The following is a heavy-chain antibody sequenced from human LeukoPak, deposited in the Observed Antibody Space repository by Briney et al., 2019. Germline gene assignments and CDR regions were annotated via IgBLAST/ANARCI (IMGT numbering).Heavy chain of an antibody. V-gene: IGHV3-48*01. CDR2: ISSSSSTT. CDR1: GFTFSSYS. CDR3: AKDKERWGLDY. J-gene: IGHJ4*02. D-gene: IGHD2-15*01. Sequence: PGGSLRLSCAASGFTFSSYSMNWVRQAPGKGLEWVSYISSSSSTTYYADSVKGRFTISRDNSKNTLYLQMNSLRAEDTAVYYCAKDKERWGLDYWGQGTLVTVSS.